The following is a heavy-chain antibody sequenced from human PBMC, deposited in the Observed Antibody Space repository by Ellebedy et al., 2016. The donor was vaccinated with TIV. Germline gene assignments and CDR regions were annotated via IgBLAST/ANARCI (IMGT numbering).Heavy chain of an antibody. CDR2: ISSDGMSD. Sequence: GGSLRLSCAASGFTFRDFGMHWVRQAPGKGLECAAAISSDGMSDYYTDSLKGRFVISRDNSKSMVYLQIYNLRPEDAAVYYCAKDRGSGDSEHFYGVDVWGPGTTVTVSS. CDR1: GFTFRDFG. J-gene: IGHJ6*02. V-gene: IGHV3-30*18. CDR3: AKDRGSGDSEHFYGVDV. D-gene: IGHD6-19*01.